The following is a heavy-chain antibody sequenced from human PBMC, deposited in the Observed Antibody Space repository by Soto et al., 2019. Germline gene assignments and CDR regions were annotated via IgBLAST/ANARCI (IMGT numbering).Heavy chain of an antibody. V-gene: IGHV1-69*08. CDR3: ARDLVHSSSRPPLTNWFDP. D-gene: IGHD6-13*01. Sequence: QVQLVQSGAEVKKPGSSVKVSCKASGGTFSSYTISWVRQAPGQGLEWMGRIIPILGIANYAQKFQGRVTITADKSTSTAYMELSSLRSEDTAVYYCARDLVHSSSRPPLTNWFDPWGQGTLVTVSS. J-gene: IGHJ5*02. CDR1: GGTFSSYT. CDR2: IIPILGIA.